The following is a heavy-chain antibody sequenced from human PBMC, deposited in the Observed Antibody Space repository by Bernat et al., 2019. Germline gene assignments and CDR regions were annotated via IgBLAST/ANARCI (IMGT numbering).Heavy chain of an antibody. J-gene: IGHJ4*02. CDR2: ISHDSSAT. CDR3: VRDDADWAFDY. CDR1: GFIFDAYV. Sequence: EVQLVESGGGVILPGGSLRLSCAPSGFIFDAYVMHWVRQRPGKGLEWVSRISHDSSATSYAESVKGRFIISRDNSEDSLYLQMNSLRVEDSALYYCVRDDADWAFDYWGRGTLVTVSS. D-gene: IGHD3-9*01. V-gene: IGHV3-43*02.